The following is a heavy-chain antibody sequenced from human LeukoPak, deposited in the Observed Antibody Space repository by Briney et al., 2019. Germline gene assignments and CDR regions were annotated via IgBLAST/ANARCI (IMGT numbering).Heavy chain of an antibody. V-gene: IGHV4-39*07. CDR1: GDSISNSNYY. D-gene: IGHD2-2*01. Sequence: PSETLSLTCTVSGDSISNSNYYWGWIRQPPGKGLEWVGNIYYSGSSYYNPSLKSRVTISVGTSKNQFSLKLSSVTAADTAVYYCARDALYCSTTSCYRYWYFDLWGRGTLVTVSS. CDR3: ARDALYCSTTSCYRYWYFDL. J-gene: IGHJ2*01. CDR2: IYYSGSS.